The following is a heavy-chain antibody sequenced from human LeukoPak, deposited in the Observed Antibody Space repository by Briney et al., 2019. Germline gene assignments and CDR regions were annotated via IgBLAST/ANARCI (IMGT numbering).Heavy chain of an antibody. J-gene: IGHJ4*02. D-gene: IGHD1-26*01. CDR1: GFTFSSYS. CDR3: ERRRYSGSYLLDY. V-gene: IGHV3-48*04. CDR2: ISSNSVTI. Sequence: PGGSLRLSCAASGFTFSSYSMNWVRQAPGKGLEWVSYISSNSVTIYYAGSVKGRFTISRDNAKNSLYLQMNSMRAEDTALYYYERRRYSGSYLLDYWGQGTLVTVSS.